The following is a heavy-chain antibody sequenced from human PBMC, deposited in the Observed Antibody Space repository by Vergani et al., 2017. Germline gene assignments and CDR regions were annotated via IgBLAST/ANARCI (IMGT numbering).Heavy chain of an antibody. V-gene: IGHV4-4*07. D-gene: IGHD7-27*01. J-gene: IGHJ4*02. CDR2: LCLSGST. CDR1: GAPISYWC. CDR3: ATGAGPFDI. Sequence: QVQMQESGPGLVKTSETLSLTCSASGAPISYWCWSWLWQPAGKGLERIGRLCLSGSTNYKPSLKSRVTMSIDTSKNQFSLKLTSVTAADTAVYYCATGAGPFDIWGQGTLVTVSS.